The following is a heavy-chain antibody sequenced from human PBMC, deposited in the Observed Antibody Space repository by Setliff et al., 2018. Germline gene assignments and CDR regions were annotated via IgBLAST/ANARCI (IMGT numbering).Heavy chain of an antibody. D-gene: IGHD3-10*01. CDR2: IYSDGSHQ. CDR1: GFTVSSNY. V-gene: IGHV3-66*01. J-gene: IGHJ6*02. Sequence: GGSLRLSCAASGFTVSSNYMTWVRQAPGKGLEWVSLIYSDGSHQYYADSVKGRFTISRVNSKNMLYLQMNSLRAEDTAVYYCARDHVYGSQYYYYYYGMDVCGQGTTVTVSS. CDR3: ARDHVYGSQYYYYYYGMDV.